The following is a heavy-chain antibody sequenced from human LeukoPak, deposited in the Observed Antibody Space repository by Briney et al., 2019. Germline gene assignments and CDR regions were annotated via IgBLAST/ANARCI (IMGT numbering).Heavy chain of an antibody. Sequence: SEILSLTCTVSGDSISSSSYYWGWIRQPPGKGLEWIGSIEYTGTTYYNPFLKSRVTISVDTSKNQFSLKLSSVTAADTAVYFCARGRYFDGPFDYWGQGTLVTVSS. CDR1: GDSISSSSYY. D-gene: IGHD3-9*01. CDR2: IEYTGTT. CDR3: ARGRYFDGPFDY. V-gene: IGHV4-39*07. J-gene: IGHJ4*02.